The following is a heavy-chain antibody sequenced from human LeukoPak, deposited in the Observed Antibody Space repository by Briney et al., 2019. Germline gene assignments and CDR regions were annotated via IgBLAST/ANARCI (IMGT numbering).Heavy chain of an antibody. D-gene: IGHD4-23*01. CDR1: GFTFSNTW. Sequence: GGSLRLSCAASGFTFSNTWMSWVRQAPGKELEWVARIKSKTEGETIDYSAPVKGRFTISRDDSKNTLYLQMNSLKTEDTALYYCTADLYGNSPGIDYWGQGTLVTVSS. CDR2: IKSKTEGETI. CDR3: TADLYGNSPGIDY. V-gene: IGHV3-15*01. J-gene: IGHJ4*02.